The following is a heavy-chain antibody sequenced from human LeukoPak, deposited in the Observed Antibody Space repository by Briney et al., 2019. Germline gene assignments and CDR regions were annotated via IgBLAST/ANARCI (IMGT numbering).Heavy chain of an antibody. Sequence: ASVKVSCKASGYTFTSYAMNWVRQAPGQGLEWMGWISTNTGNPTYAQGFTGRFVFSLDTSVSTAYLQISSLKAEDTAVYYCARARGVYCSSTSCYPRTYNWFDPWGQGTLVTVSS. CDR1: GYTFTSYA. D-gene: IGHD2-2*01. CDR3: ARARGVYCSSTSCYPRTYNWFDP. J-gene: IGHJ5*02. CDR2: ISTNTGNP. V-gene: IGHV7-4-1*02.